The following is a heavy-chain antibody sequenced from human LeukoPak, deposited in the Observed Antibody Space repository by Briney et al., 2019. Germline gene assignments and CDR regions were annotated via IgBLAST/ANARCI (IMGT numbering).Heavy chain of an antibody. V-gene: IGHV3-74*01. D-gene: IGHD1-26*01. CDR1: GFTFSSYW. J-gene: IGHJ4*02. Sequence: GGSLRLSCAASGFTFSSYWMHWVRHAPGKGLVWVSRINSDGSSTSYADSVKGRFTISRDNAKNTLYLQMNSLRAEDTAVYYCARDGRWELFDYWGQGTLVTVSS. CDR3: ARDGRWELFDY. CDR2: INSDGSST.